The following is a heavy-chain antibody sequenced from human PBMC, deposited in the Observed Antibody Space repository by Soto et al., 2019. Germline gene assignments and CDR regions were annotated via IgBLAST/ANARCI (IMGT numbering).Heavy chain of an antibody. CDR3: AKVPASLKTFDY. D-gene: IGHD2-2*01. CDR1: GFTFGNYA. Sequence: EVQLLDSGGGLAQPRGSLRLSCAASGFTFGNYAMNWVRQAPGKGLEWVSTVSGNGAVTYYADSVKGRFTISRDNSRSTLYLQMNNLRAEDTAIYFCAKVPASLKTFDYWGQGTLVTVSS. V-gene: IGHV3-23*01. CDR2: VSGNGAVT. J-gene: IGHJ4*02.